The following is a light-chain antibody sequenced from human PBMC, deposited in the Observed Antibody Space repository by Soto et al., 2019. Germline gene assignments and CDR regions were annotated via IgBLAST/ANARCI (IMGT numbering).Light chain of an antibody. CDR1: SSDVGGYNY. CDR3: SSYTSSSTLEVV. Sequence: HSALTQPASVSGSPGQSITISCTGTSSDVGGYNYVSWYQQHPGKAPKLMIYDVSNRPSGVSNRFSGSKSGNTASLTISGLQAEDEADYYCSSYTSSSTLEVVFGGGTKLTVL. V-gene: IGLV2-14*01. J-gene: IGLJ2*01. CDR2: DVS.